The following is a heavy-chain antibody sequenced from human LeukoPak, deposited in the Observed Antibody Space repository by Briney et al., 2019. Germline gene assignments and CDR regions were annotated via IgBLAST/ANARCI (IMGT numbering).Heavy chain of an antibody. V-gene: IGHV4-61*02. D-gene: IGHD6-13*01. CDR1: GGSITNGGYY. J-gene: IGHJ6*03. Sequence: TLSLTCTVSGGSITNGGYYWSWIRQPAGKGLEWIGRIYTTGSTNYNPSLKSRVTISVDTSKNQFSLKLSSVTAADTAVYYCARGRSDGSGYSSSWYSWGYYYYMDVWGKGTTVTISS. CDR3: ARGRSDGSGYSSSWYSWGYYYYMDV. CDR2: IYTTGST.